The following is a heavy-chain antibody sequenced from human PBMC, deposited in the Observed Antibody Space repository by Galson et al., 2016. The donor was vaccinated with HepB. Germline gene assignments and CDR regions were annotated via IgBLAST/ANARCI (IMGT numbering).Heavy chain of an antibody. CDR1: GFTFSTYV. J-gene: IGHJ4*02. Sequence: SLRLSCAASGFTFSTYVMSWVRQAPGKGLEWVSTVTNTGASTNYADSAKDRFTISRDNSKSTVYLQMNSLRAEDTAVYYCAAGATVGVCHYWGRGTLVTVSS. V-gene: IGHV3-23*01. CDR3: AAGATVGVCHY. CDR2: VTNTGAST. D-gene: IGHD6-25*01.